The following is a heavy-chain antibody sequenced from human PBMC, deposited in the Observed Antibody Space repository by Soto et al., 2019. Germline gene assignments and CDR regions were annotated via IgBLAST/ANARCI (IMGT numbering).Heavy chain of an antibody. D-gene: IGHD2-15*01. J-gene: IGHJ4*02. V-gene: IGHV1-69*01. CDR2: IIPIFTRT. CDR1: GGTFSTSS. CDR3: ARDVVRSTAGDS. Sequence: QLQLVQSGTEVKEPGSSVKVSCKASGGTFSTSSFVWVRQGHGQGLEWMGGIIPIFTRTNFAQKFRGRVTFSADESTRTTYMELRSLTSEDTAIYYCARDVVRSTAGDSWGQGTLVTVSS.